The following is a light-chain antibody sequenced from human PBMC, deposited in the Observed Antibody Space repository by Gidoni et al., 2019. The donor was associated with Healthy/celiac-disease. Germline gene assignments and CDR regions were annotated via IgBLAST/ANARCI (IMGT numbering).Light chain of an antibody. CDR2: DAS. CDR3: QQFNSYPLVCS. V-gene: IGKV1-13*02. CDR1: QGISSA. Sequence: AIQLTQSPSSLSASVGDRVTITCRASQGISSALAWYQQKPGKAPKLLIYDASSLESGVPSRFSGSGSGTDFTLTISSLQPEDFANYYCQQFNSYPLVCSFGQGTKLEIK. J-gene: IGKJ2*04.